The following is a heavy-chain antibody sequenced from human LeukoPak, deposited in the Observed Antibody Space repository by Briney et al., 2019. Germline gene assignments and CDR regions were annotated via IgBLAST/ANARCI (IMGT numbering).Heavy chain of an antibody. D-gene: IGHD1-26*01. CDR2: ISGTGGST. CDR3: AKVGEWYTGSPDY. CDR1: GFTFSPYA. V-gene: IGHV3-23*01. Sequence: GGSLRLSCAASGFTFSPYAMTWVRQAPGKGLEWVSTISGTGGSTYFADSVQGRFTISRDNSKNTLYLQMNSLIAEDTAVYYCAKVGEWYTGSPDYWGQGTLVTVSS. J-gene: IGHJ4*02.